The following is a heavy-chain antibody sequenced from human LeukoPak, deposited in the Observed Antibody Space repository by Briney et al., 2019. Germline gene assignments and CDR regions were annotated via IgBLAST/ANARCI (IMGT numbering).Heavy chain of an antibody. CDR2: ISAYNGNT. V-gene: IGHV1-18*01. CDR3: ARARSYYGSGSYRLSGPTDY. CDR1: GYTFTSYG. D-gene: IGHD3-10*01. J-gene: IGHJ4*02. Sequence: PGASVKVSCKASGYTFTSYGISWVRQAPEQGLEWMGWISAYNGNTNYAQKLQGRVTMTTDTSTSTAYMELRSLRSDDTAVYYCARARSYYGSGSYRLSGPTDYWGQGTLVTVSS.